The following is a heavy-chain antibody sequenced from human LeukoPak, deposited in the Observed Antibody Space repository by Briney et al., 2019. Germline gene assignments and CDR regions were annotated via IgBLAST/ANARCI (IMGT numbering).Heavy chain of an antibody. V-gene: IGHV3-23*01. J-gene: IGHJ4*02. CDR2: IGASRGST. D-gene: IGHD3-9*01. CDR1: GFTFSSYA. Sequence: GGSLRLSCATSGFTFSSYAMSWARQAPGKGLEWVSGIGASRGSTYYADSVKGRFTISRDNSKNTLYLQMNSLRTEDTAVYYCAKAEGYDILTGLDYWGQGTLVTVSS. CDR3: AKAEGYDILTGLDY.